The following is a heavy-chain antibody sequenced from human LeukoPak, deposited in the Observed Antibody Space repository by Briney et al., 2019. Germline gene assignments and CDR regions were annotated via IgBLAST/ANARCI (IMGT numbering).Heavy chain of an antibody. CDR2: ISTSSYYI. V-gene: IGHV3-21*01. Sequence: PGGSLRLSCAASGFTLRSYNMHWVRQAPGKGLEWVSYISTSSYYIYYADSVKGRVTISRDDAKNSLFLQMNSLRAEDTAIYYCARDASGSSTGLIDSWGQGTLVTVSS. CDR1: GFTLRSYN. CDR3: ARDASGSSTGLIDS. D-gene: IGHD1-26*01. J-gene: IGHJ4*02.